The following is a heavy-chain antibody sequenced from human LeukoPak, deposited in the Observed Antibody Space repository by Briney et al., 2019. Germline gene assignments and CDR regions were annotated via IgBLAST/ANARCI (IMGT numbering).Heavy chain of an antibody. J-gene: IGHJ6*04. CDR2: ISYDGSNK. CDR3: AELGITMIGGV. CDR1: GFTFSSYG. Sequence: GGSLRLSCAASGFTFSSYGMHWVRQAPGKGLEGVAVISYDGSNKYYADSVKGRFTISRDNAKNSLYLQMNSLRAEDTAVYYCAELGITMIGGVWGKGTTVTISS. V-gene: IGHV3-30*18. D-gene: IGHD3-10*02.